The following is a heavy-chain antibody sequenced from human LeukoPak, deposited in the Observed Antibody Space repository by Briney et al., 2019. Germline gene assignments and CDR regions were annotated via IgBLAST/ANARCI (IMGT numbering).Heavy chain of an antibody. D-gene: IGHD5-12*01. CDR3: ARGGPTTRIGAGRFDY. Sequence: ASVKVSCKAFGYSLTNYYVHWVRQAPGQGLEWMGEINPSGGSTSYAQKFHGRITVTRDTYTNTVCMDLSSLRSEDTATYYCARGGPTTRIGAGRFDYWGQGSLLTVAS. CDR1: GYSLTNYY. CDR2: INPSGGST. J-gene: IGHJ4*02. V-gene: IGHV1-46*01.